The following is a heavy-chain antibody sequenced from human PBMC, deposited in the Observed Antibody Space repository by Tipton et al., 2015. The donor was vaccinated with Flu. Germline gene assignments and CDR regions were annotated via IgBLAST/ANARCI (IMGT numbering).Heavy chain of an antibody. CDR2: IFYNGNT. D-gene: IGHD4-11*01. CDR1: GGSVSSDSYF. CDR3: ARRDFSNYVSDPKNWFDR. Sequence: TLSLTCIVSGGSVSSDSYFWSWIRQPPGKGLEWIGYIFYNGNTNYNPSLESRVTISIDTSKNQFSLEMRSVTAADMAVYYCARRDFSNYVSDPKNWFDRWGQGILVTVSS. V-gene: IGHV4-61*01. J-gene: IGHJ5*02.